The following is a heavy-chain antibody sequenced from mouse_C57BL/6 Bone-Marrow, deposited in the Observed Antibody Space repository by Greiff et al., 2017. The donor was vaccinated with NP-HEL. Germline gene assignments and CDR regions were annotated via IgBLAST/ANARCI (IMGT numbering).Heavy chain of an antibody. V-gene: IGHV6-6*01. CDR1: GFTFSDAW. CDR3: TRGPHYYGSSNYYAMDY. D-gene: IGHD1-1*01. CDR2: IRNKANNHAT. J-gene: IGHJ4*01. Sequence: EVQLQESGGGLVQPGGSMKLSCAASGFTFSDAWMDWVRQSPEKGLEWVAEIRNKANNHATYYAESVKGRFTISRDDSKSSVYLQMNSLRAEDTGIYYCTRGPHYYGSSNYYAMDYWGQGTSVTVSS.